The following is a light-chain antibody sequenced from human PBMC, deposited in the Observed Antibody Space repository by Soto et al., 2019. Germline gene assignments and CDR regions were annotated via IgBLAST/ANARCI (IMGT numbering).Light chain of an antibody. CDR2: YDS. CDR1: NIGSKS. CDR3: QVWDSSSDHRRV. Sequence: SYELTQPPSVSVAPGKTARITCGGNNIGSKSVHWYQQKPGQAPVLVIYYDSDRPSGIPERFSGSNSGNTATLTISRVEAGYEADYYCQVWDSSSDHRRVFGGGTKVTVL. V-gene: IGLV3-21*04. J-gene: IGLJ2*01.